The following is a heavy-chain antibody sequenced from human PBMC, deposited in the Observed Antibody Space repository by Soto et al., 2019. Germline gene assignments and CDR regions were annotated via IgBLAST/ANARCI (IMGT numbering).Heavy chain of an antibody. CDR2: ISSSGGIT. V-gene: IGHV3-23*01. CDR3: ARDGPRAY. J-gene: IGHJ4*02. CDR1: GFTFSNYA. Sequence: GGSLRLSCAASGFTFSNYAMSWVRQAPGEGLEWVSVISSSGGITYYTDSVKGRFTISRDNSKNTVYLQMNSLRAEDTAVYYCARDGPRAYWGQGTLVTVSS.